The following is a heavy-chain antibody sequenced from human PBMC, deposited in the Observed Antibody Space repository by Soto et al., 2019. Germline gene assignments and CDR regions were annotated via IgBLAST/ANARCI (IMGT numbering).Heavy chain of an antibody. CDR3: ASVAI. CDR2: IKQDGTER. J-gene: IGHJ4*02. CDR1: GFTFSNYW. D-gene: IGHD5-12*01. Sequence: EVQLVESGGGLVQPGGSLRLSCAASGFTFSNYWMSWVRQAPGKGLEWVANIKQDGTERNYVDSVRGRFTSSRDNATNPLDLQINSISAGETAVYYCASVAIWCQRTRVTGSS. V-gene: IGHV3-7*01.